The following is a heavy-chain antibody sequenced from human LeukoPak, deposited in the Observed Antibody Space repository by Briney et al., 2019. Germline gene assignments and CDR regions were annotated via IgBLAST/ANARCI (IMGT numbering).Heavy chain of an antibody. CDR1: GGTFSSYA. J-gene: IGHJ4*02. V-gene: IGHV1-69*13. CDR3: ASLMSQGGNRLFDY. Sequence: SVKVSCKASGGTFSSYAISWVRQAPGQGLEWMGGIIPIFGTANYAQKFQGRVTITADESTSTAYMELSSLRAEDTAVYYCASLMSQGGNRLFDYWGQGTLVTVSS. CDR2: IIPIFGTA. D-gene: IGHD4-23*01.